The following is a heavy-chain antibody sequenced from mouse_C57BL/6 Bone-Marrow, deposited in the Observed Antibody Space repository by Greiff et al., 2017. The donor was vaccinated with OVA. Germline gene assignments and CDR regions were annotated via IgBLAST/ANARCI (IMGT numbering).Heavy chain of an antibody. CDR1: GYTFTDYE. J-gene: IGHJ1*03. V-gene: IGHV1-15*01. CDR2: IDPETGGT. CDR3: TRKKRRYYGSSWYFDV. D-gene: IGHD1-1*01. Sequence: QVQLQQSGAELVRPGASVTLSCKASGYTFTDYEMHWVKQTPVHGLEWIGAIDPETGGTAYNQKFKGKAILTADKSSSTAYMELRSLTSEDSAVYYCTRKKRRYYGSSWYFDVWGTGTTVTVSS.